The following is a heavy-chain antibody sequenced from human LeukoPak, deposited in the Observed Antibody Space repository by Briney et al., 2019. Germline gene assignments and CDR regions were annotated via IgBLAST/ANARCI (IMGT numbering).Heavy chain of an antibody. CDR2: ICGSDPTT. CDR1: GFTFGTYA. V-gene: IGHV3-23*01. D-gene: IGHD2-15*01. Sequence: GGSLRLSCAASGFTFGTYAMTWVRQAPGKGLEWVSSICGSDPTTYYAGSVKGRFTISRDNSKNTLYLHMNSLRADDAAVYHCAKLNGGSCYSALDYWGQGILVTVSS. CDR3: AKLNGGSCYSALDY. J-gene: IGHJ4*02.